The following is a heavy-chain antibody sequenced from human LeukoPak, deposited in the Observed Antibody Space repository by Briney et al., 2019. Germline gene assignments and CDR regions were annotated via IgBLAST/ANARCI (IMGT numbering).Heavy chain of an antibody. J-gene: IGHJ5*02. CDR2: IKQDGSEK. CDR3: AGYSRSSGWFDP. CDR1: GFTLSSYW. V-gene: IGHV3-7*01. D-gene: IGHD6-6*01. Sequence: GGSLRLSCAASGFTLSSYWMSWVRQAPGKGLEWVANIKQDGSEKDYVDSVKGRFTISRDNAKNSLYLQMNSLRDEDTAVYYCAGYSRSSGWFDPWGQGTLVTVSS.